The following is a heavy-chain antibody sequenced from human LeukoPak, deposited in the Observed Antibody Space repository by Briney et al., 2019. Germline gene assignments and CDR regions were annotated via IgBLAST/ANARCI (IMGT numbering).Heavy chain of an antibody. CDR1: GFTFTSFA. CDR2: ISSNGGTT. D-gene: IGHD3-22*01. Sequence: GSLRLSCSASGFTFTSFAMHWVRQAPGKGLECVSSISSNGGTTYYADSVEGRFSISRDNSKNTLYLQMSSLRPEDTAVYFCVKGYSSNYYSSLDPWGQGTLVTVSS. J-gene: IGHJ5*02. CDR3: VKGYSSNYYSSLDP. V-gene: IGHV3-64D*09.